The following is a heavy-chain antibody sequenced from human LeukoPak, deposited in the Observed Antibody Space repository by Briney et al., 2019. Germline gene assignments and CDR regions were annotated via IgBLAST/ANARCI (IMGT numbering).Heavy chain of an antibody. J-gene: IGHJ3*02. Sequence: PGRSLRLSCAASGFTFSSYGMHWVRQAPGKGLEWVAVISYDGSNKYYADSVKGRFTISRDNSKSTLYLQMNSLRAEDTAVYYCAKDISPPTYGDYDAAFDIWGQGTMVTVSS. CDR3: AKDISPPTYGDYDAAFDI. D-gene: IGHD4-17*01. CDR1: GFTFSSYG. CDR2: ISYDGSNK. V-gene: IGHV3-30*18.